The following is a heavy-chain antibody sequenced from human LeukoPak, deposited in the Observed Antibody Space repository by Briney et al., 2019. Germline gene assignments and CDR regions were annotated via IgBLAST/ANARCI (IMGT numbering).Heavy chain of an antibody. CDR2: VSGNNGNT. J-gene: IGHJ5*02. CDR3: ARASPYNWFDP. V-gene: IGHV1-18*01. Sequence: GASVKVSCKASGYTFTTYGISWVRQAPGQGLEWMGWVSGNNGNTNYAQKLQGRVTITRDTSASTAYMELSSLRSEDTAVYYCARASPYNWFDPWGQGTLVTVSS. CDR1: GYTFTTYG.